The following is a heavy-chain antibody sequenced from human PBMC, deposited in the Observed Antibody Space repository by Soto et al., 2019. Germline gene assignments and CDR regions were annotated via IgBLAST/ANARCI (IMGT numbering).Heavy chain of an antibody. V-gene: IGHV4-38-2*02. D-gene: IGHD4-17*01. CDR1: GFPISSPYS. CDR2: ISHTGTT. Sequence: PSETLALTCLVSGFPISSPYSWGWIRQPPGKGLEWIGSISHTGTTSYSPTLTSRVSISVDTSKNQVSLKLISVTAADTSVYFCARVTMVIRDSDHFGVDVLGHGTTVTVAS. J-gene: IGHJ6*02. CDR3: ARVTMVIRDSDHFGVDV.